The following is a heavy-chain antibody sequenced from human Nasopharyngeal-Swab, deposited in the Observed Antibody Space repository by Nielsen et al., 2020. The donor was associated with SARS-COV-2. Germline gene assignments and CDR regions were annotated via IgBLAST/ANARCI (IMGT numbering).Heavy chain of an antibody. J-gene: IGHJ5*02. Sequence: WIRQPPGKGLEWVAVISYDGSNAYYADSVKGRFTISRDNSKNTLYLQVNSLRTEDTAVYYCARDSRRYCSSTSCYMGNWFDPWGQGTLVTVSS. D-gene: IGHD2-2*02. CDR3: ARDSRRYCSSTSCYMGNWFDP. CDR2: ISYDGSNA. V-gene: IGHV3-30-3*01.